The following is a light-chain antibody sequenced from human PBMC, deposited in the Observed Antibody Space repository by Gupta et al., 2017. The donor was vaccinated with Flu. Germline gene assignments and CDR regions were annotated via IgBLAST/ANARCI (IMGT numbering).Light chain of an antibody. CDR2: SNN. CDR1: NSNIGSNT. J-gene: IGLJ3*02. Sequence: QSVLTQPPSASGTPGQRVTISCSGSNSNIGSNTVNWYQQLPGTAPKLLIYSNNRRPSGVPDRFSGSTSGTSASLAISGLRSEDAADYYCAAWDDSLNGPVFGGGTKLTVL. V-gene: IGLV1-44*01. CDR3: AAWDDSLNGPV.